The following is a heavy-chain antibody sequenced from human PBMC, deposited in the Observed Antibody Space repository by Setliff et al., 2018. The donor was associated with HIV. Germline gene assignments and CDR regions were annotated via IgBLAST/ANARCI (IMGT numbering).Heavy chain of an antibody. Sequence: ASVKVSCKASGYTFTSYYMHWVRQAPGQGLEWMGRINPSGGSTSYAQKFQGRVTMTRDTSTSTVYMELSSLRSEDTAVYYCARDRKVVVVAAYAFDIWGQGTMVTVSS. CDR2: INPSGGST. CDR3: ARDRKVVVVAAYAFDI. CDR1: GYTFTSYY. V-gene: IGHV1-46*01. J-gene: IGHJ3*02. D-gene: IGHD2-15*01.